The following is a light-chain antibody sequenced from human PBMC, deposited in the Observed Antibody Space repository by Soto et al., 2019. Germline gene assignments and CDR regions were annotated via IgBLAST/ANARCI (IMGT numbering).Light chain of an antibody. V-gene: IGKV3-20*01. CDR1: QSINSNY. J-gene: IGKJ5*01. CDR3: QQYGTSRIT. Sequence: EIVLMQSPGTLSLSPGERGTLSCRASQSINSNYLAWYQQKPGQAPRLLIYGASSRATGIPDRFSGSGSGTDFTLTISRLEPEDFAVYYCQQYGTSRITFGQGTRLEIK. CDR2: GAS.